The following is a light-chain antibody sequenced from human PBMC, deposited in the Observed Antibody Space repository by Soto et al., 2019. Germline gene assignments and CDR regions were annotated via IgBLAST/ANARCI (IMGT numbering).Light chain of an antibody. CDR2: GAS. CDR1: QSVRSH. V-gene: IGKV3-15*01. CDR3: HQYDHWPQA. J-gene: IGKJ1*01. Sequence: IVMTQSPATLSVSAGERSTLSCGASQSVRSHLAWYQQKPVHAPRLLIHGASTRAPGIPARFSGSGSGTDFTLTISSLRSADFAVSYCHQYDHWPQAFGQGTTGDIK.